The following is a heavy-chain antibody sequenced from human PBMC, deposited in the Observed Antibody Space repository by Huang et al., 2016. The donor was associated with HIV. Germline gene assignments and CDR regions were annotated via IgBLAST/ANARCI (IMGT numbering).Heavy chain of an antibody. CDR1: GFTLSGFG. J-gene: IGHJ4*02. Sequence: QLQLVESGGGVVQPGPSLRVSCAASGFTLSGFGMHWVRQTPGKGLEWVAFISYDGRGQLDAGSVKGRFTISRYNSDNTLYLQMNSLRPDDTGFYYCAKESRWFSSLDHWGQGILVTVSS. CDR3: AKESRWFSSLDH. D-gene: IGHD2-15*01. V-gene: IGHV3-30*18. CDR2: ISYDGRGQ.